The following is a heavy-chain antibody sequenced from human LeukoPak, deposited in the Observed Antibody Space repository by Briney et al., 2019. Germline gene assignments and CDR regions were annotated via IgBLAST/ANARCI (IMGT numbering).Heavy chain of an antibody. J-gene: IGHJ3*02. CDR1: GFTFSSYA. CDR2: ISGSGGST. D-gene: IGHD3-10*01. V-gene: IGHV3-23*01. CDR3: AKDDGYRTFYLWFGDPPPRSAFDI. Sequence: PGGSLRLSCAASGFTFSSYAMSWVRQAPGKGLEWVSAISGSGGSTSYADSVKGRFTISRDNSKNTLFLQMNSLRAEDTAVYYSAKDDGYRTFYLWFGDPPPRSAFDIWGQGTMVTVSS.